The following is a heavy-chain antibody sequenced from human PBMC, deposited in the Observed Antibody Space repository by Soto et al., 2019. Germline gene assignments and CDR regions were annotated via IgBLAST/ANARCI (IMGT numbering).Heavy chain of an antibody. D-gene: IGHD6-19*01. Sequence: GGSLRLSCAASGFTFSSYGMHWVRQAPGKGLEWVAVIWYDGSNKYYADSVKGRFTISRDNSKNTLYLQMNSLRAEDTAVYYCARVGRAGDSSGWYPLDDYYYYGMDVWGQGTTVTV. J-gene: IGHJ6*02. CDR1: GFTFSSYG. CDR3: ARVGRAGDSSGWYPLDDYYYYGMDV. CDR2: IWYDGSNK. V-gene: IGHV3-33*01.